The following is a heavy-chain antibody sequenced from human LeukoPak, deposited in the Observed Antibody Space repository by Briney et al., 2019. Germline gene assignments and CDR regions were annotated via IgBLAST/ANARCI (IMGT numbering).Heavy chain of an antibody. CDR1: GFTFSSYS. D-gene: IGHD1-26*01. Sequence: PGGSLRLSCAASGFTFSSYSMNWVRQAPGKGLEWVSSISSSSSYIYYADSVKGRFTISRDNAKNSLYLQTNSLRAEDTAVYYCAVPSGSYYGGDAFDIWGQGTMVTVSS. CDR3: AVPSGSYYGGDAFDI. CDR2: ISSSSSYI. J-gene: IGHJ3*02. V-gene: IGHV3-21*01.